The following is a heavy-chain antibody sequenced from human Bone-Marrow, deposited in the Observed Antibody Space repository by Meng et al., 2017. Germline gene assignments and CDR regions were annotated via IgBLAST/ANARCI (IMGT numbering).Heavy chain of an antibody. V-gene: IGHV4-4*02. J-gene: IGHJ4*02. CDR3: ARAPISHLDGTLRAFDY. Sequence: VQLPEKGPGLVKQSGTLSLTCAVAGGAISSSNWWSWVRQPPVKGLEWIGEIYRSGSTYYNPSLKSQVTISICESKNQFFYKLGSVTAADTAVYYCARAPISHLDGTLRAFDYWGQGTLVTVSS. CDR1: GGAISSSNW. CDR2: IYRSGST.